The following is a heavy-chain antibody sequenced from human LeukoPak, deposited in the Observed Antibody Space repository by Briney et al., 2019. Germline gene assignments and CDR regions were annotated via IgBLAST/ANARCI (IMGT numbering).Heavy chain of an antibody. J-gene: IGHJ4*02. CDR1: GFTFSSYA. CDR3: ARDPYSNYFIDY. D-gene: IGHD4-11*01. Sequence: SGGSLRLSCAASGFTFSSYAMSWVRQAPGKGLEWVSSISSSSSYIYYADSVKGRFTISRDNAKNSLYLQMNSLRAEDTAVYYCARDPYSNYFIDYWGQGTLVTVSS. CDR2: ISSSSSYI. V-gene: IGHV3-21*01.